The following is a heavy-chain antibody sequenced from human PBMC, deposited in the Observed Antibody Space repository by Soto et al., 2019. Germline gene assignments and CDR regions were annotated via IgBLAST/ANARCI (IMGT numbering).Heavy chain of an antibody. V-gene: IGHV3-73*01. CDR1: GFIFSGSA. D-gene: IGHD2-2*02. J-gene: IGHJ6*02. CDR3: ARGQGAAIGDYYYHGMDV. CDR2: IRSRANNFAT. Sequence: GGSRRRSWAASGFIFSGSAIHWVRQASGKGLEWVGRIRSRANNFATSSAASVKGRFTFSRDDSKNTAYLQMNTLKPEDTAVYYCARGQGAAIGDYYYHGMDVWGQGTTVTFSS.